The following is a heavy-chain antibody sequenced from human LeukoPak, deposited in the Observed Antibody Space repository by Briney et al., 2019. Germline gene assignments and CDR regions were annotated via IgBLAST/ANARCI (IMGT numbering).Heavy chain of an antibody. CDR2: IYGSGVSI. V-gene: IGHV3-23*01. Sequence: GGSLRLSCVASGFTFKNYVMNWVRQAPGKGLDWLATIYGSGVSISYADSVKGRFTISRDNSNNTLYLQMNSLGAEDTAMYYCAKDLGWELPAEAYWGQGVLVTVSS. J-gene: IGHJ4*02. CDR3: AKDLGWELPAEAY. D-gene: IGHD1-26*01. CDR1: GFTFKNYV.